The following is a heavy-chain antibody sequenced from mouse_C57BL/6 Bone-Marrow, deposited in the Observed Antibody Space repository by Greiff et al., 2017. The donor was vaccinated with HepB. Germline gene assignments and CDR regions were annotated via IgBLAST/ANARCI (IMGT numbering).Heavy chain of an antibody. V-gene: IGHV5-9-1*02. D-gene: IGHD3-2*02. J-gene: IGHJ3*01. CDR2: ISSVGDYI. CDR3: TRGQVRPAWFAY. CDR1: GITFSSAA. Sequence: EVQLHESGEGLVKPGGSLKLSCAASGITFSSAAMSWVRQTPEKRLGWVAYISSVGDYIYYADTVKGRFTIARDNARNPLYLQMSSLKSEDTATYYCTRGQVRPAWFAYWGQETLVTVAA.